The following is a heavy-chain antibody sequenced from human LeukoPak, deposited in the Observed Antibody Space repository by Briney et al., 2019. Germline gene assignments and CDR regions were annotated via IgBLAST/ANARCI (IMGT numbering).Heavy chain of an antibody. D-gene: IGHD5-12*01. V-gene: IGHV1-69*04. CDR2: IIPILGIA. CDR1: GGTFSSYA. J-gene: IGHJ4*02. CDR3: ARFQGHSGPGRENDY. Sequence: GASVKVSCKASGGTFSSYAISWVRQAPGQGLEWMGRIIPILGIANYAQKFHGRVTITADKSTSTAYMELSSLRSEDTAVYYCARFQGHSGPGRENDYWGQGTLVTVSS.